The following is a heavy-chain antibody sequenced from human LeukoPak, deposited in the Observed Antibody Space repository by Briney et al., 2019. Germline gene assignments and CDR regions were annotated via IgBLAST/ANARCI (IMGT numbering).Heavy chain of an antibody. J-gene: IGHJ4*02. V-gene: IGHV3-23*01. D-gene: IGHD6-19*01. CDR1: GFTFSSYA. Sequence: GGSLRLSCAASGFTFSSYAMSWVRQAPGKGLEWVSAISGSGGSTYYADSVKGRSTISRDNSKNTLYLQMNSLRAEDTAVYYCAKRYAVAVAAYYYFDYWGQGTLVTVSS. CDR2: ISGSGGST. CDR3: AKRYAVAVAAYYYFDY.